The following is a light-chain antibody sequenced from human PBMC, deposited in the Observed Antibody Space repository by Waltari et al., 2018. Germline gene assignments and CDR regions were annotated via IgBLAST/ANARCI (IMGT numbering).Light chain of an antibody. CDR1: QDSSNY. CDR3: QQYDNLPWT. V-gene: IGKV1-33*01. CDR2: HAS. J-gene: IGKJ1*01. Sequence: DIQMTQSPSSLSASVGDRVTISCQASQDSSNYLNCYQQKPGTAPKLLIYHASNLESGVPSRFSGSGSGTDFAVTISSLQPEDIATYYCQQYDNLPWTFGQGTKVEIK.